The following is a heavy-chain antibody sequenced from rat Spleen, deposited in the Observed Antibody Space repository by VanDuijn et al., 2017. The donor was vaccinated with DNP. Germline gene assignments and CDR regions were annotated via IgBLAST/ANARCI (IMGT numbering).Heavy chain of an antibody. CDR1: GFSLTRYH. CDR2: IQSGGNT. Sequence: QVQLKESGPGLVQPSQTLSLTCTVSGFSLTRYHVHWVRQTPGKGLEWMGRIQSGGNTDYYSGLKSRLSISRDTSKSQVFLKMNSVQTEDTAMYFCAVLGRYYWGHGVMVTVSS. J-gene: IGHJ2*01. V-gene: IGHV2-27*01. CDR3: AVLGRYY.